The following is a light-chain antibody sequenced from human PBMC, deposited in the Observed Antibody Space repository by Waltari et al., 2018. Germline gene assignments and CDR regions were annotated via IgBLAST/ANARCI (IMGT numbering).Light chain of an antibody. CDR1: SSDIGANNY. V-gene: IGLV2-14*01. J-gene: IGLJ3*02. Sequence: QSALTQPASVSGSPGQAITLSCTGTSSDIGANNYVSWFRQHPRKAPKLILYHVTTRPSGVSNRFSGSKSGNTASLTISGLQAEDEADYFCSSYTITYTRVFGGGTKLTVL. CDR2: HVT. CDR3: SSYTITYTRV.